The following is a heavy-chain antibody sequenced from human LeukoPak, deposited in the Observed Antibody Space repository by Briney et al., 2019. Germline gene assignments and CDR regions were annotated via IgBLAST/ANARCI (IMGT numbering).Heavy chain of an antibody. J-gene: IGHJ4*02. CDR2: IYYSGST. CDR3: ARDRDPFYDSSGYYPLLWY. CDR1: GGSISSYY. V-gene: IGHV4-59*01. Sequence: SETLSLTCTVSGGSISSYYWSWIRQPPGKGLEWIGYIYYSGSTNYNPSLKSRVTISVDTSKNQFSLKLSSVTAADTAVYYCARDRDPFYDSSGYYPLLWYWGQGTPVTVSS. D-gene: IGHD3-22*01.